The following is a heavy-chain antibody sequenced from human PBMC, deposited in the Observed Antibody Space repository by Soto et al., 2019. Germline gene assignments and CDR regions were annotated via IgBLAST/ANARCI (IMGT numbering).Heavy chain of an antibody. V-gene: IGHV3-30-3*01. Sequence: HVQLVESGGGVVQPGRSLRLSCAASGFTFSSYAMHWVRQAPGKGLEWVAVISYDGSNKYYADSVKGRFTISRDNSKNTLYLRMNSLRAEDTAVYYCARDLGGAIDYWGQGTLVTVSS. CDR2: ISYDGSNK. CDR3: ARDLGGAIDY. CDR1: GFTFSSYA. J-gene: IGHJ4*02. D-gene: IGHD3-16*01.